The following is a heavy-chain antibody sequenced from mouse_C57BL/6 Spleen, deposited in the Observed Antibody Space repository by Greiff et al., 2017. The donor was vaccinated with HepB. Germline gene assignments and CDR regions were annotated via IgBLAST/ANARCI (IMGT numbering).Heavy chain of an antibody. V-gene: IGHV5-9-1*02. CDR3: TRPVVENYAMDY. CDR2: ISSGGDYI. Sequence: EVMLVESGEGLVKPGGSLKLSCAASGFTFSSYAMSWVRQTPEKRLEWVAYISSGGDYIYYADTVKGRFTISRDNARNTLYLQMSSLKSEDTAMYYCTRPVVENYAMDYWGQGTSVTVSS. D-gene: IGHD1-1*01. CDR1: GFTFSSYA. J-gene: IGHJ4*01.